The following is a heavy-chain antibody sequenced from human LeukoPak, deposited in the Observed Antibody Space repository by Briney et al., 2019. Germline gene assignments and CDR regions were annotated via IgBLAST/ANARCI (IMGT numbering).Heavy chain of an antibody. CDR3: TRVLTPDFWRGFNLYHYYYMDV. J-gene: IGHJ6*03. Sequence: SGRSMRLSCAASGFTFSSYWMSWVRQAPGKGLEWVANIKQDGSEKYYVDSVKGRFTISRDNAKNSLYLQMNSLRAEDTAVYYCTRVLTPDFWRGFNLYHYYYMDVWGKGTTVTVSS. D-gene: IGHD3-3*01. CDR1: GFTFSSYW. CDR2: IKQDGSEK. V-gene: IGHV3-7*01.